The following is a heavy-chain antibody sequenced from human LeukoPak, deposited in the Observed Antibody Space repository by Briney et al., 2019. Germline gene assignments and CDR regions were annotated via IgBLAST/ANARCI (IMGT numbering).Heavy chain of an antibody. V-gene: IGHV4-4*07. CDR3: ARDWALQHLDI. Sequence: PSETLSLTCTVSGGSISSYYWSWIRQPAGKGLECIGRIYSSGSTNYNPSLKSRVTMSVDTSKNQFSLKLSSVTAADTAVYYCARDWALQHLDIWGQGTMVTVSS. D-gene: IGHD4-11*01. CDR2: IYSSGST. J-gene: IGHJ3*02. CDR1: GGSISSYY.